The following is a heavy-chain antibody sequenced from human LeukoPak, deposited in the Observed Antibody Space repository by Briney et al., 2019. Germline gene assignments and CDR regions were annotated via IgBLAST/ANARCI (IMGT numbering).Heavy chain of an antibody. CDR1: GFTFDDYA. CDR2: ISWNSGSI. Sequence: PGGSLRLSCAASGFTFDDYAMHWVRQAPGKGLEWVSGISWNSGSIGYADSVKGRFTISRDNAKNSLYLQMNSLRAEDTALYYCAKDLSSSWYTGYMDVWGKGTTVTVSS. D-gene: IGHD6-13*01. V-gene: IGHV3-9*01. CDR3: AKDLSSSWYTGYMDV. J-gene: IGHJ6*03.